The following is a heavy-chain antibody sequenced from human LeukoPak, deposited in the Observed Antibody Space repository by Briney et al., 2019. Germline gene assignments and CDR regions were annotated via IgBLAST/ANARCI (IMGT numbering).Heavy chain of an antibody. V-gene: IGHV1-18*04. J-gene: IGHJ4*02. CDR2: ISAYNGNT. D-gene: IGHD5-18*01. CDR3: ARGRGQLWLVYFDY. CDR1: GYTFTGYY. Sequence: ASVKVSCKASGYTFTGYYMHWVRQAPGQGLEWMGWISAYNGNTNYAQKLQGRVTMTTDTSTSTAYMELRSLRSDDTAVYYCARGRGQLWLVYFDYWGQGTLVTVSS.